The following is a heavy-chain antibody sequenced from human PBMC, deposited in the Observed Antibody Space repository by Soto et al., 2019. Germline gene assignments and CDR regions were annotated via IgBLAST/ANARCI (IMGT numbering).Heavy chain of an antibody. CDR3: ASVPGKGELRLYYYYYGMDV. CDR1: GYTFTSYG. Sequence: QVQLVQSGAEVKKPGASVKVSCKASGYTFTSYGISWVRQAPGQGLEWMGWISGYNGNTNYAQKLQGRVTMTTDTSTSRAYMELRSLISDDRAVYYCASVPGKGELRLYYYYYGMDVWGQGTTVTVSS. J-gene: IGHJ6*02. V-gene: IGHV1-18*01. CDR2: ISGYNGNT. D-gene: IGHD1-26*01.